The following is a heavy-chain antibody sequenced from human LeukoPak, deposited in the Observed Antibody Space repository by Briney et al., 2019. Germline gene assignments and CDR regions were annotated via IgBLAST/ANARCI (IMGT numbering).Heavy chain of an antibody. Sequence: GESLQISCRGSGYSFTTYWIGWVRQMPGKGLEGMGIIYPGDSDTRYTPSIQGQVTMSADKSINTAYLQWSSLKASDTAMYYCARRQGCSSTSCPPDYWGQGTLVTVSP. CDR1: GYSFTTYW. D-gene: IGHD2-2*01. CDR2: IYPGDSDT. J-gene: IGHJ4*02. V-gene: IGHV5-51*01. CDR3: ARRQGCSSTSCPPDY.